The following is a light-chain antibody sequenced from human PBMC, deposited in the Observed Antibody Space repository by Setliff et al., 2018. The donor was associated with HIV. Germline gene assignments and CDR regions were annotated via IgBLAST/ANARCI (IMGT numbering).Light chain of an antibody. Sequence: QSVLTQPASVSRSPGQSITLSCTGTSSDVGSYDVVSWYQQHPGKAPKLLIYAVTNRPSEVSNRFSGSKSGSAASLTISGLQPDDEADYYCSSYAGSKTFDVFGTGTKVTVL. CDR1: SSDVGSYDV. V-gene: IGLV2-23*02. J-gene: IGLJ1*01. CDR2: AVT. CDR3: SSYAGSKTFDV.